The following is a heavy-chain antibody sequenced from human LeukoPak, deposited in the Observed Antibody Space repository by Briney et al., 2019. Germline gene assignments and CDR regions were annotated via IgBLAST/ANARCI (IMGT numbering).Heavy chain of an antibody. V-gene: IGHV3-23*01. D-gene: IGHD6-13*01. Sequence: RRSLRLSSALSRFTPSSYAMSTVPRAPGPGLEWVSTITASGGSTYYADSVKGRLAISRDNSKNTLYLQMNSLRAEDAALYYCAKRAAGRTYYFEYWGQGTLVTVSS. CDR1: RFTPSSYA. CDR2: ITASGGST. J-gene: IGHJ4*02. CDR3: AKRAAGRTYYFEY.